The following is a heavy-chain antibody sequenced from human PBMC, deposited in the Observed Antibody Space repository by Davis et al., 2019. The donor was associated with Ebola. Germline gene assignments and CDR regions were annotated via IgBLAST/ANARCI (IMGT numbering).Heavy chain of an antibody. J-gene: IGHJ5*02. CDR2: IFYSGST. Sequence: SETLSLTCTVSGGSISSHYWSWIRQPPGKGLEWIGYIFYSGSTNYNPSLKSRATIPVDTSKNQFSLNLTSVTAADTAVYYCARSYYSDTTRFDPWGQGALVTVSS. CDR3: ARSYYSDTTRFDP. V-gene: IGHV4-59*11. D-gene: IGHD3-22*01. CDR1: GGSISSHY.